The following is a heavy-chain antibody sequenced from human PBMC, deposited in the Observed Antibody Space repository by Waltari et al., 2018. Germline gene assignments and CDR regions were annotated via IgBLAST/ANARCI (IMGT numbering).Heavy chain of an antibody. D-gene: IGHD2-21*01. V-gene: IGHV3-48*04. Sequence: EVQLVESGGGLAQPGGSLRLSCAAPGFTFSSYSMNWVRQAPGKGLEWVSYISSGSGRIYYADSVKGRFTISRDNAKNSLYLQMNSLRAEDTAVYYCVRDEAWSFDYWGQGTLVTVSS. J-gene: IGHJ4*02. CDR1: GFTFSSYS. CDR2: ISSGSGRI. CDR3: VRDEAWSFDY.